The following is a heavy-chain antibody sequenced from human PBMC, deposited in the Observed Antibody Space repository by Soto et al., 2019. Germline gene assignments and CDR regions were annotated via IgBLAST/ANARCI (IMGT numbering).Heavy chain of an antibody. CDR2: INHSGST. CDR3: ASNSSGSPSWFDP. D-gene: IGHD3-10*01. V-gene: IGHV4-34*01. CDR1: GGFFSGYY. Sequence: SETLFLTCAVYGGFFSGYYWSVIRQPPGKGLERVGEINHSGSTNYNPSLKSRVTISVDTSKNQFSLGLSSVTAADTAVYYCASNSSGSPSWFDPWGQGTLVTVSS. J-gene: IGHJ5*02.